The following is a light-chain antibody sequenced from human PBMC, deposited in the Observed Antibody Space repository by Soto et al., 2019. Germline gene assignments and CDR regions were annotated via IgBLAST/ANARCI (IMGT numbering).Light chain of an antibody. V-gene: IGKV1-5*01. CDR3: QHYNTYSST. J-gene: IGKJ1*01. CDR2: DAS. CDR1: QSIGRW. Sequence: DIPMTQSPSTLSASVGDRVTITCRASQSIGRWLAWYQQKPGKAPNLLIYDASSLEGCVPSRFSGSGSGTEFTLTISSLQPDDFATYYCQHYNTYSSTFGQGTKVEIK.